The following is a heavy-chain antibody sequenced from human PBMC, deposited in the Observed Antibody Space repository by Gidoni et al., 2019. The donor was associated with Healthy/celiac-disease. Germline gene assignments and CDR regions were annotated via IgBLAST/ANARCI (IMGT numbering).Heavy chain of an antibody. V-gene: IGHV3-15*01. CDR2: IKSKTDGGTT. Sequence: VQLVESGRGLVEPGASLALSCTASGFTFRNAWMSCVRQAPGKGLEWVGRIKSKTDGGTTEYAAPVKGRLTISRDDPKNTLYLQMNSLKSEDTAEYYCTTHLRDGYGYWGQGTLVTVSS. J-gene: IGHJ4*02. D-gene: IGHD5-12*01. CDR3: TTHLRDGYGY. CDR1: GFTFRNAW.